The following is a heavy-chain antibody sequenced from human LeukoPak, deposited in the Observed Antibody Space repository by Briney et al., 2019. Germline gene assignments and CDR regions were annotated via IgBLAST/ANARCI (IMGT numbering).Heavy chain of an antibody. CDR3: ARVAGSSGYYRFDP. J-gene: IGHJ5*02. CDR1: GYXFTGYY. Sequence: ASVKVSCKASGYXFTGYYMHWVRQAPGQGLEWRGWINPNSGGTNYAQKFQGRVTMTRDTSISTAYMELSRLRSDDTAVYYCARVAGSSGYYRFDPWGQGTLVTVSS. CDR2: INPNSGGT. V-gene: IGHV1-2*02. D-gene: IGHD3-22*01.